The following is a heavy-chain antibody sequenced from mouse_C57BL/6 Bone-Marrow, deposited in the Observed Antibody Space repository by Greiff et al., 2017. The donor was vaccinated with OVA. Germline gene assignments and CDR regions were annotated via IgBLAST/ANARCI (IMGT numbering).Heavy chain of an antibody. CDR3: ARIPLYYYGSSYWYFDV. CDR1: GYSFTGYY. V-gene: IGHV1-42*01. CDR2: INPSTGGT. J-gene: IGHJ1*03. D-gene: IGHD1-1*01. Sequence: EVKLQESGPELVKPGASVKISCKASGYSFTGYYMNWVKQSPEKSLEWIGEINPSTGGTTYNQKFKAKATLTVDKSSSTAYMQLKSLTSEDSAVYYCARIPLYYYGSSYWYFDVWGTGTTVTVSS.